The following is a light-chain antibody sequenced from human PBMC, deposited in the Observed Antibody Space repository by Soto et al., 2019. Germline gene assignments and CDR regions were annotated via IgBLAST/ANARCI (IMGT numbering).Light chain of an antibody. Sequence: DIQMTQSPSTLSASVGDRVTITCRASQSISSWLAWYQQKPGKAPKLLIYDASSLESGVPSRFSGSGSGTEFALTISSLQPDDLATDYCQQYNSYVWTFGQGTKV. V-gene: IGKV1-5*01. CDR1: QSISSW. CDR3: QQYNSYVWT. J-gene: IGKJ1*01. CDR2: DAS.